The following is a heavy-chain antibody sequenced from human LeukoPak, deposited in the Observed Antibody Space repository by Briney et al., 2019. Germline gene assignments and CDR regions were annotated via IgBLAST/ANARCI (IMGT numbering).Heavy chain of an antibody. CDR1: GFTFSSYA. CDR3: ARATWIQLWSGGFDY. J-gene: IGHJ4*02. D-gene: IGHD5-18*01. Sequence: GGSLRLSCAASGFTFSSYAMSWVRQAPGKGLEWVSVIYSGGSTYYADSVKGRFTISRDNSKNTLYLQMNSLRAEDTAVYYCARATWIQLWSGGFDYWGQGTLVTVSS. V-gene: IGHV3-66*01. CDR2: IYSGGST.